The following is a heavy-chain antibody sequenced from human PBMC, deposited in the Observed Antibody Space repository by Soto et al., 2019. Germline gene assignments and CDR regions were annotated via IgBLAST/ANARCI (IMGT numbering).Heavy chain of an antibody. Sequence: QVQLVQSGAEVKKPGSSVKVSCKASGGTFSSYTISWVRQAPGQGLEWMGRIIPILGIANYAQKFQGRVTITADKSTSTAYMELSSLRSEDTAVYYCASGSSGYHAPHDYWGQGTLVTVSS. V-gene: IGHV1-69*02. CDR3: ASGSSGYHAPHDY. J-gene: IGHJ4*02. CDR1: GGTFSSYT. CDR2: IIPILGIA. D-gene: IGHD3-22*01.